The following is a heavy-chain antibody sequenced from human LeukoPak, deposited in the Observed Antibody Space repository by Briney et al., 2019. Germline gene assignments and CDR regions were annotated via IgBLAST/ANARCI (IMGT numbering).Heavy chain of an antibody. CDR3: ARVDSGYDSESNWFDP. CDR1: GYTLTELS. CDR2: FDPEDGET. Sequence: ASVKVSCKVSGYTLTELSMHWVRQAPGKGLEWMGGFDPEDGETIYAQKFQGRVTMTEDTSTDTAYMELRSLRSDDTAVYYCARVDSGYDSESNWFDPWGQGTLVTVSS. V-gene: IGHV1-24*01. J-gene: IGHJ5*02. D-gene: IGHD5-12*01.